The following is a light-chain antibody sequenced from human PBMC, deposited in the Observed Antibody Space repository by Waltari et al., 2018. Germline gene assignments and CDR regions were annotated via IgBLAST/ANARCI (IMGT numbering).Light chain of an antibody. CDR1: QSLFYSSINKNY. J-gene: IGKJ4*01. Sequence: DVVMTQSPDFLAVSLGERATIHCKSSQSLFYSSINKNYFAWYQQKPGQPPKLLIYWASTRESGVPDRFSGSGSGTDFTLTISSLQAEDVAIYFCQQYYITPLSFGGGTRVEIK. CDR3: QQYYITPLS. CDR2: WAS. V-gene: IGKV4-1*01.